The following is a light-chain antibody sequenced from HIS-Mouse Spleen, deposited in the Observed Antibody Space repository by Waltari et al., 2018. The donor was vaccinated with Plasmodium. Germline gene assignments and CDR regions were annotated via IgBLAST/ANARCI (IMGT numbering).Light chain of an antibody. V-gene: IGLV3-10*01. Sequence: SYELTQPPSVSVAPGHTARIPCSGDALPNTFAYWYQQKSGQAPVQVIYEDSKRPSGIPERFSGSSSGTMATLTISGAQVEDEADYYCYSTDSSGNHRVFGGGTKLTVL. CDR3: YSTDSSGNHRV. J-gene: IGLJ3*02. CDR1: ALPNTF. CDR2: EDS.